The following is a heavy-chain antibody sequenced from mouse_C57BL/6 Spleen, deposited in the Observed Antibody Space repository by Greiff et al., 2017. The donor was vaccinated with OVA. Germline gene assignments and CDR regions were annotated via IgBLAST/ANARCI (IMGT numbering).Heavy chain of an antibody. J-gene: IGHJ2*01. CDR3: AGTGDYFDY. CDR2: IRNKANGYTT. Sequence: EVHLVESGGGLVQPGGSLSLSCAASGFTFTDYYMSWVRQPPGKALEWLGFIRNKANGYTTEYSASVKGRFTISRDNSQSILYLQMNALRAEDSATYYCAGTGDYFDYWGQGTTLTVSS. D-gene: IGHD4-1*01. V-gene: IGHV7-3*01. CDR1: GFTFTDYY.